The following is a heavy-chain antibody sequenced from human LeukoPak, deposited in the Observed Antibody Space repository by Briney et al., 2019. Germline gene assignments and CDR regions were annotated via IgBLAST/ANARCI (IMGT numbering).Heavy chain of an antibody. J-gene: IGHJ3*02. CDR2: IYSGGRT. CDR3: ARGLGRELDGAFDI. Sequence: GGSLRLSCAASGFIVSSNYMSWVRQAPGKGLEWVSVIYSGGRTYYADSAKGRFTISRDNSRNTLYLQMNSLRAEDTAVYYCARGLGRELDGAFDIWGQGTMVTVSS. V-gene: IGHV3-53*01. D-gene: IGHD3-10*01. CDR1: GFIVSSNY.